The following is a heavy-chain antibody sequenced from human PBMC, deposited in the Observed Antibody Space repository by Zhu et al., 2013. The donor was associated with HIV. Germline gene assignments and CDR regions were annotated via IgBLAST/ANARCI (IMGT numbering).Heavy chain of an antibody. CDR3: ARGDIVGATVWFDP. CDR1: GGSISSYY. D-gene: IGHD1-26*01. V-gene: IGHV4-59*01. CDR2: IYYSGST. J-gene: IGHJ5*02. Sequence: QVQLQESGPGLVKPSETLSLTCTVSGGSISSYYWSWIRQPPGKGLEWIGYIYYSGSTNYNPSLKSRVTISVDTSKNQFSLKLSSVTAADTAVYYCARGDIVGATVWFDPGAREPWSPSPQ.